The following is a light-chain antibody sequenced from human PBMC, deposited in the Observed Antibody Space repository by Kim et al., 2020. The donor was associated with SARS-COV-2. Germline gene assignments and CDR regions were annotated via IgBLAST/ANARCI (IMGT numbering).Light chain of an antibody. CDR2: EVS. Sequence: FTISCTGTSSDVGGYNYVSWYQQHPGKVPKLMIYEVSKRPSGVPDRFSGSKSGNTASLTVSGLQAEDEADYYCSSYAGSNSYVVFGGGTQLTVL. V-gene: IGLV2-8*01. CDR1: SSDVGGYNY. J-gene: IGLJ2*01. CDR3: SSYAGSNSYVV.